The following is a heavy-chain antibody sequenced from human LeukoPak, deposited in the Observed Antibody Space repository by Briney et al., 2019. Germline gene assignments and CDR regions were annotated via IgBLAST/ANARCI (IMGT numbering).Heavy chain of an antibody. Sequence: PGGSLRLSCAASGFTFSSYAMSWVRQAPGKGLEWVAGISGGGSSTYYADSVKGRFTISRDNSKSTLYLQMNSLRAEDTAIYYCAKMSRIAVTGNDYWGQGTLVTVSS. CDR1: GFTFSSYA. D-gene: IGHD6-19*01. CDR3: AKMSRIAVTGNDY. V-gene: IGHV3-23*01. CDR2: ISGGGSST. J-gene: IGHJ4*02.